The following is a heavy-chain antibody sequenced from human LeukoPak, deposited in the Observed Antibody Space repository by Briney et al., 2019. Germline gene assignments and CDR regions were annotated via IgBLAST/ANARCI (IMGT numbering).Heavy chain of an antibody. J-gene: IGHJ4*02. CDR2: IYSGGST. D-gene: IGHD6-19*01. Sequence: GGSLRLSCAASGFTVSSNYMSWVRQAPGKGLEWVSVIYSGGSTYYADSVKGRFTISRDNSKNTLYLQMNSLGAEDTAVYYCARIAVAGTRVNTRDYWGQGTLVTVSS. CDR1: GFTVSSNY. CDR3: ARIAVAGTRVNTRDY. V-gene: IGHV3-53*01.